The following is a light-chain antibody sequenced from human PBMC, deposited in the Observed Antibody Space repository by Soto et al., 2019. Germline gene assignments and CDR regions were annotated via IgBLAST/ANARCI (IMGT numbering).Light chain of an antibody. J-gene: IGLJ2*01. CDR2: DTH. Sequence: QSVLTQPPSASGTPGQTVTISCSGSSSNIGRNDVHWYRQLSGTAPQILIYDTHQQATGVPDRFSGSRSGTSASLAIHGLQSADEADYHCAAWADSLNGPVFGGGTKLTVL. CDR1: SSNIGRND. CDR3: AAWADSLNGPV. V-gene: IGLV1-44*01.